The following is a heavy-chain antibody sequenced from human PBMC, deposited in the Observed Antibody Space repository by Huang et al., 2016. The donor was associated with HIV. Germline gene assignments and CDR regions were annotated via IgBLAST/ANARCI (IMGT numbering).Heavy chain of an antibody. CDR3: AREKAADSAWYGVYYFDY. Sequence: QVQLRQWGAGLVKPSETLSLTCAVYGGSFSGYYWTWIRPSPGKGLAWIREINPIGKTNSQPSLKSRVTVSKDTANTQFSLQLTAVSAADTGVYFCAREKAADSAWYGVYYFDYWGEGALVTVTS. D-gene: IGHD6-19*01. CDR1: GGSFSGYY. V-gene: IGHV4-34*01. J-gene: IGHJ4*02. CDR2: INPIGKT.